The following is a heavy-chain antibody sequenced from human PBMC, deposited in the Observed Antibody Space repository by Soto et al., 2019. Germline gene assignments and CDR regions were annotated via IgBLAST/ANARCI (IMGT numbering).Heavy chain of an antibody. CDR3: ARHISVWSGYPNWFDP. CDR1: GGSISSSSYY. D-gene: IGHD3-3*01. V-gene: IGHV4-39*01. J-gene: IGHJ5*02. CDR2: IYYSGST. Sequence: QLQLQESGPGLVKPSETLSLTCTVSGGSISSSSYYWGWIRQPPGKGLEWIGSIYYSGSTYYNPSLKSRVTIAVDTSKNQLSLKLSSVTAADTAGYYCARHISVWSGYPNWFDPWGQGTLVTVSS.